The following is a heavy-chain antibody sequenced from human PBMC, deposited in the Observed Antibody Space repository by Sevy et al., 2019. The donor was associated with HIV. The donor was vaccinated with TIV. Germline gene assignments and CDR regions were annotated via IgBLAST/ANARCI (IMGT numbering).Heavy chain of an antibody. D-gene: IGHD2-2*02. CDR2: ISSSSSYI. J-gene: IGHJ3*02. CDR3: AGDRLREGIVVVPAAIEAFDI. V-gene: IGHV3-21*01. CDR1: GFTFSSYS. Sequence: GGSLRLSCAASGFTFSSYSMNWVRQAPGKGLEWVSSISSSSSYIYYADSVKGRFTNSRDNAKNSRYLQMNSLRAEDTAVYYGAGDRLREGIVVVPAAIEAFDIWGQGTMVTVSS.